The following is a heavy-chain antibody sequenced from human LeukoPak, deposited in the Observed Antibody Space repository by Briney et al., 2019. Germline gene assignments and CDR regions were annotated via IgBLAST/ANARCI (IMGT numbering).Heavy chain of an antibody. CDR1: GITFGTYG. D-gene: IGHD6-25*01. J-gene: IGHJ4*02. CDR2: IWHDGSNE. Sequence: GGSLRLSCVASGITFGTYGMHWVRQAPGRGPEWVAVIWHDGSNENYGDSAKGRFTVSRDNSKNTLYLQMNSLRGEDTAVYYCARDWHRAALDYWGQGALVIVSS. V-gene: IGHV3-33*01. CDR3: ARDWHRAALDY.